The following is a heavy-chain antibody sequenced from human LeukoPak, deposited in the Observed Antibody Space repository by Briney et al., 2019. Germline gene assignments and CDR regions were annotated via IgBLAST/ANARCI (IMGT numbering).Heavy chain of an antibody. Sequence: GASVKVSCKASGYTFTSYDINWVRQATGQGLEWMGWMNPNSGNTGYAQKFQGRVTMTRDTSTSTVYMELSSLRSEDTAVYYCARDETYYYDSSGSYSATVFDYWGQGTLVTVSS. CDR1: GYTFTSYD. CDR3: ARDETYYYDSSGSYSATVFDY. CDR2: MNPNSGNT. J-gene: IGHJ4*02. V-gene: IGHV1-8*01. D-gene: IGHD3-22*01.